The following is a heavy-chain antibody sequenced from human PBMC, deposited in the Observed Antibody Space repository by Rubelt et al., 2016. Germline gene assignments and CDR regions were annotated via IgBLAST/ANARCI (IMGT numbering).Heavy chain of an antibody. D-gene: IGHD3-10*01. CDR1: GYSISSGYY. V-gene: IGHV4-38-2*02. CDR2: IYHSGST. Sequence: QLQLQESGPGLVKPSETLSLTCTASGYSISSGYYWGWIRQPPGKGLEWIGSIYHSGSTYYNPSLSGGVTRSVDTSKNHVSLKLSSVTAADTAVYYCARSRAITMVRGVIKYFDYWGQGTLVTVSS. J-gene: IGHJ4*02. CDR3: ARSRAITMVRGVIKYFDY.